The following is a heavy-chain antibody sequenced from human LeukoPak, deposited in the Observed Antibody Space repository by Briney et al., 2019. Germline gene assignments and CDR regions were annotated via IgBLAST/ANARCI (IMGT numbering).Heavy chain of an antibody. CDR3: ARTPSPRGHYYGSGSYLHMDV. CDR2: ISYDGSNK. D-gene: IGHD3-10*01. CDR1: GFTFSSYA. V-gene: IGHV3-30*04. Sequence: PGGSLRLSCAASGFTFSSYAMHWVRQAPGKGLEWVAVISYDGSNKYYADSVKGRFTISRDNFKNTLYLQMNSLRAEDTAVYYCARTPSPRGHYYGSGSYLHMDVWGQGTTVTVSS. J-gene: IGHJ6*02.